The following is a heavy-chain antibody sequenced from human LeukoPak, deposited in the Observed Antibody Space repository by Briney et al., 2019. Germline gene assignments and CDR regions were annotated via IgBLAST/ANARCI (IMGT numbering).Heavy chain of an antibody. V-gene: IGHV4-39*07. Sequence: GSLRLSCAASGFSFSSYWMSWIRQPPGKGLEWIGSIYYSGSTYYNPSLKSRVTISVDTSKNQFSLILNSVTAADTAVYYCARDGDTSGLVGDFYFDNWGQGTLVTVSS. D-gene: IGHD3-22*01. CDR2: IYYSGST. CDR1: GFSFSSYW. CDR3: ARDGDTSGLVGDFYFDN. J-gene: IGHJ4*02.